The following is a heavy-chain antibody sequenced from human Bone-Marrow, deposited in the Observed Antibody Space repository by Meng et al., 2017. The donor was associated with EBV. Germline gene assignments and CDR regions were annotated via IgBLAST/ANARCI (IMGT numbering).Heavy chain of an antibody. CDR2: MNPNSGNT. Sequence: QGQLVQSGAEVDKPGASVKVSSKASRYTFTRYDINWVRQATGQGLEWMGWMNPNSGNTGYAQKFQGRVTMTRNTSISTAYMELSRPRSDDTAVYYCARAKAAAAGTLIDYWGQGTLVTVSS. D-gene: IGHD6-13*01. J-gene: IGHJ4*02. V-gene: IGHV1-8*01. CDR1: RYTFTRYD. CDR3: ARAKAAAAGTLIDY.